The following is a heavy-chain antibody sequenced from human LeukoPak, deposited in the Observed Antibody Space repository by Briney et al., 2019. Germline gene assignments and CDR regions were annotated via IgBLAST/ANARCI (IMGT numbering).Heavy chain of an antibody. J-gene: IGHJ1*01. D-gene: IGHD3-22*01. V-gene: IGHV4-38-2*02. Sequence: SETLSLTCTVSGYSISSGYHWGWIRQPPGEGLEWIGGIYHSGSTYYNPSLKSRVTISVDTSKNQFSLKLSSVTAADTAVYYCARVVQSTDSSGFYLPEYFQHWGQGTLVTVSS. CDR3: ARVVQSTDSSGFYLPEYFQH. CDR2: IYHSGST. CDR1: GYSISSGYH.